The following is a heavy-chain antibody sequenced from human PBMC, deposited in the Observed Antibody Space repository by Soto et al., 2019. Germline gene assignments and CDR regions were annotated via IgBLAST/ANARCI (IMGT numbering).Heavy chain of an antibody. D-gene: IGHD6-6*01. V-gene: IGHV5-51*01. CDR1: GYSFTSYW. CDR3: ARQEKSIAARPLYYYYYYMDV. Sequence: PGESLKISCQGSGYSFTSYWIGWVRQMPGKGLEWMGIIYPGDSDTRYSPSFQGQVTISADKSISTAYLQWSSLKASDTAMYYCARQEKSIAARPLYYYYYYMDVWGKGTTVTVSS. CDR2: IYPGDSDT. J-gene: IGHJ6*03.